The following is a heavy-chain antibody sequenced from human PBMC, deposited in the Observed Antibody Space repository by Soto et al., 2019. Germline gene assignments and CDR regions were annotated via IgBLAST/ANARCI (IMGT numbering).Heavy chain of an antibody. CDR1: GFTFDDYA. Sequence: EVQLVESGGGLVQPGRSLRLSCAASGFTFDDYAMHWVRQAPGKGLEWVSGISWNSGSIGYADSVKGRFTISRDNAKNSLYLQMNSLRAEDTALYYCAKDTDARYYGGFGYWGQGTLVTVSS. D-gene: IGHD4-17*01. J-gene: IGHJ4*02. CDR2: ISWNSGSI. CDR3: AKDTDARYYGGFGY. V-gene: IGHV3-9*01.